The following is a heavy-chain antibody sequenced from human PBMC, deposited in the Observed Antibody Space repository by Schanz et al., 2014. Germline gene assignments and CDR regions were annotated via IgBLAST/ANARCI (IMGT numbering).Heavy chain of an antibody. V-gene: IGHV4-39*01. CDR2: ISYSGNT. CDR3: ARPSSVVGITGWFDT. Sequence: QLQLRESGPGLVKPSETLSLICSVSGTSITSSTYYWGWIRQPPGKGPEWIGSISYSGNTYYTPSLKSRVTISLDPSKNQFSLKLPSVTAADTAVYYCARPSSVVGITGWFDTWGQGTLVTVSS. J-gene: IGHJ5*02. CDR1: GTSITSSTYY. D-gene: IGHD3-22*01.